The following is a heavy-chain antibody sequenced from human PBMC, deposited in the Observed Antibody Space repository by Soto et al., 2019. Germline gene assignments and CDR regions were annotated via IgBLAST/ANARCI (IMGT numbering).Heavy chain of an antibody. J-gene: IGHJ4*02. CDR3: AKVQGDYYDSSGYYKNKDY. CDR1: GFTFSSYG. Sequence: GGSLRLSCAASGFTFSSYGMHWVRQAPGKGLEWVAVISYDGSNKYYADSVKGRFTISRDNSKNTLYLQMNSLRAEDTAVYYCAKVQGDYYDSSGYYKNKDYWGQGTLVTVSS. D-gene: IGHD3-22*01. V-gene: IGHV3-30*18. CDR2: ISYDGSNK.